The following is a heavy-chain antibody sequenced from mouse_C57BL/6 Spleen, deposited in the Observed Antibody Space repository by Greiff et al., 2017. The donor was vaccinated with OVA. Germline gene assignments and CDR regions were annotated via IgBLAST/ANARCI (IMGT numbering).Heavy chain of an antibody. CDR3: ARDLRGYFDY. Sequence: LVESGPGLVKPSQSLSLTCSVTGYSITSGYYWNWIRQFPGNKLEWMGYISYDGSNNYNPSLKNRISITRDTSKNQFFLKLNSVTTEDTATYYCARDLRGYFDYWGQGTTLTVSS. D-gene: IGHD3-1*01. V-gene: IGHV3-6*01. CDR2: ISYDGSN. CDR1: GYSITSGYY. J-gene: IGHJ2*01.